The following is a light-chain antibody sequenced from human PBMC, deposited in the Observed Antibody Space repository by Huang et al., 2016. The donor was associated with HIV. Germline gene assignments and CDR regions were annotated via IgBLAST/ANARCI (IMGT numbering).Light chain of an antibody. J-gene: IGKJ1*01. V-gene: IGKV1-39*01. CDR1: HNIDSY. Sequence: DIQMTQSPSSLSASVGDRVTITCRASHNIDSYLHWYQHKPGKAPNLLICGASNLQSGVPSRFSGSGIGTDFPRSSNSLQPEDSALYYCQQSHSSPWTFGQGTKVEI. CDR3: QQSHSSPWT. CDR2: GAS.